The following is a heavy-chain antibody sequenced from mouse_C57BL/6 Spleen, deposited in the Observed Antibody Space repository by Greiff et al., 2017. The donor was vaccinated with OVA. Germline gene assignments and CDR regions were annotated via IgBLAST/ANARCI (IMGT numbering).Heavy chain of an antibody. CDR3: ARGGYGNPFAY. D-gene: IGHD2-1*01. CDR1: GYSITSGYY. Sequence: EVQLVESGPGLVKPSQSLSLTCSVTGYSITSGYYWNWIRQFPGNKLEWMGYISYDGSNNYNPSLKNRISITRDTSKNQFFLKLNSVTTEDTATYYCARGGYGNPFAYWGQGTLVTVSA. CDR2: ISYDGSN. J-gene: IGHJ3*01. V-gene: IGHV3-6*01.